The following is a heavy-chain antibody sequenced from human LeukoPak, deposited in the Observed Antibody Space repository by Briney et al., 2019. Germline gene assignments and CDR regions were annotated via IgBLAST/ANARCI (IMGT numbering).Heavy chain of an antibody. D-gene: IGHD3-22*01. CDR3: ARESSGYFY. V-gene: IGHV3-21*01. J-gene: IGHJ4*02. CDR2: ISSSSSFR. Sequence: GGSLRLSCTASGFTFGDYAMSWFRQAPGKGLEWVSSISSSSSFRYYADSVKGRFTISRDNAKNSLYLQMNSLRAEDTAVYYCARESSGYFYWGQGTLVTVSS. CDR1: GFTFGDYA.